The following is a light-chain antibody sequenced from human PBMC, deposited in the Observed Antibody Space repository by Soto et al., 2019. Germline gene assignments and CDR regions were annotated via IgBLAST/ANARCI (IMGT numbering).Light chain of an antibody. J-gene: IGLJ1*01. CDR2: EVD. V-gene: IGLV2-8*01. Sequence: VLTQPPSASGSPGQSVTISCTGTSGDIGGYNYVSWFQQYPGKAPKLMIFEVDKRPSGVPDRFSGSKSGNTASLTVSGLRADDEADYYFASYAGSDKYVFGTGTKVTVL. CDR1: SGDIGGYNY. CDR3: ASYAGSDKYV.